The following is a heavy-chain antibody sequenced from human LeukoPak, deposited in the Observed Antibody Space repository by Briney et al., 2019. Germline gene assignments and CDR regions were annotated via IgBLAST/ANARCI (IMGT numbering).Heavy chain of an antibody. D-gene: IGHD2-8*02. J-gene: IGHJ4*02. Sequence: GGSLRLSCAASGFTFSSYEMNWVRQAPGKGLEWLSYISSSSSTIYYADSVKGRFTISRDNAKNSLYLQMNSLRAEDTAIYYCATYRQVLLPFESWGQETLVTVSS. CDR3: ATYRQVLLPFES. CDR1: GFTFSSYE. V-gene: IGHV3-48*03. CDR2: ISSSSSTI.